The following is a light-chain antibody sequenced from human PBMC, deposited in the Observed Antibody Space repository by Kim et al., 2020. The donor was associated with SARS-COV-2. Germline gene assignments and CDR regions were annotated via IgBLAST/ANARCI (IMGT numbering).Light chain of an antibody. V-gene: IGKV1-8*01. CDR3: QQYHSYPLT. CDR1: QDISSY. J-gene: IGKJ4*01. CDR2: GTS. Sequence: ATRITQFPSSISASIGDRVTITCRASQDISSYLVWYQQKPGRAPKVLIYGTSALQSGTPSRFSGSGSQTDFTLTINRLQSEDFATYYCQQYHSYPLTFGGGTKVDIK.